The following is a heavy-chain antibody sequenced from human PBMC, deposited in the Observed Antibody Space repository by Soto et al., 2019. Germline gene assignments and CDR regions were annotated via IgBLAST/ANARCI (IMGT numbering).Heavy chain of an antibody. CDR1: GYTFTSYG. V-gene: IGHV1-3*01. CDR2: INAANGDT. CDR3: VRRHVSATGIDWFDP. J-gene: IGHJ5*02. Sequence: ASVKVSCKASGYTFTSYGIHWVRQAPGQRLEWMGWINAANGDTKYSPKFQGRVTITRDTSASTAYMELSSLRSEDTAVYYCVRRHVSATGIDWFDPWGQGTLVNVSS. D-gene: IGHD6-13*01.